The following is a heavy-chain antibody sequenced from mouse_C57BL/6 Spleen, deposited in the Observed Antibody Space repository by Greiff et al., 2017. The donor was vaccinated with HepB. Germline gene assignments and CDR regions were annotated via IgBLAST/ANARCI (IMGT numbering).Heavy chain of an antibody. D-gene: IGHD3-1*01. CDR3: DRMGYKAMDY. CDR1: GFSFTSYA. CDR2: IRTGGGT. Sequence: QVQLKESGPGLVAPSQSLSITCTVSGFSFTSYAISWVRQPPGKGLVWLGVIRTGGGTNYNSALQSRLSISKDNSKRQVFLKMNSLQTDDTARYYCDRMGYKAMDYWGQGTSVTVSS. V-gene: IGHV2-9-1*01. J-gene: IGHJ4*01.